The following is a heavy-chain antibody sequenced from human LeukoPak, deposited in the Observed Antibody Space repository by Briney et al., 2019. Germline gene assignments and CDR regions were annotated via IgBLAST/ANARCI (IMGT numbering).Heavy chain of an antibody. CDR3: ARHPSGRMWLQQGGWFDP. J-gene: IGHJ5*02. D-gene: IGHD5-24*01. Sequence: PSETLSLTCTVSGYSISSISYYWGWIRQPPGKGLEWIGSMYHNGSTYYNPSLKSRVTISVDTSKNQFSLKLSSVTAADTAVYYCARHPSGRMWLQQGGWFDPWGQGTLVTVSS. CDR2: MYHNGST. CDR1: GYSISSISYY. V-gene: IGHV4-39*01.